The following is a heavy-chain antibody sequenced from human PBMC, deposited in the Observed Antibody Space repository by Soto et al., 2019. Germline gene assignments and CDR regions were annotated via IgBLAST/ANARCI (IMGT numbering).Heavy chain of an antibody. CDR3: ARRYGPGFDY. CDR2: IYYSGIT. V-gene: IGHV4-30-4*08. D-gene: IGHD4-17*01. J-gene: IGHJ4*01. CDR1: GASISSGAYY. Sequence: SETLSLTCSVSGASISSGAYYWSWIRQSPEKGLEWIGYIYYSGITHYTPSLKSRVTMSADTSKNQFSLKLSSVTAADTAVYYCARRYGPGFDYWG.